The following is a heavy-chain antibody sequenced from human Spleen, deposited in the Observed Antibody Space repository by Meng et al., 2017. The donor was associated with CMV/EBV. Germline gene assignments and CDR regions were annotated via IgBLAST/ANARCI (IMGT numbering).Heavy chain of an antibody. Sequence: GESLKISCVASGFTFSNVWMRWVRQAPGKGLEWIGLIKSKTDGETTDYAAPVKGRFTISRDDSKNTLYLQMNSLKTEDTAVYYCNDYYSMDVWGPGTTVTVS. V-gene: IGHV3-15*01. CDR1: GFTFSNVW. J-gene: IGHJ6*02. CDR2: IKSKTDGETT. CDR3: NDYYSMDV.